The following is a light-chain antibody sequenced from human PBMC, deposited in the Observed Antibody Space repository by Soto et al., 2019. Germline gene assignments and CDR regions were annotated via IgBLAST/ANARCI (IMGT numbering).Light chain of an antibody. J-gene: IGKJ1*01. V-gene: IGKV1-5*01. CDR1: QSISNW. CDR3: QPYNSYS. Sequence: DIQLTQSSSTLPASEVDRVTITCQARQSISNWLAWYQQKPETAPKVLIYHASNLQSGVCLRFSGSGSHTEFTLSLSSLQSDDFASYYCQPYNSYSFGQGNKVDIK. CDR2: HAS.